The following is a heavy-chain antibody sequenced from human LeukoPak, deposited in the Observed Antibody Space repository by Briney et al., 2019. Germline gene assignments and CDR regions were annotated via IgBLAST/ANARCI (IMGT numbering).Heavy chain of an antibody. CDR3: AMTTVTTFFSASDDS. J-gene: IGHJ4*02. D-gene: IGHD4-17*01. CDR1: GGSISSSSYY. CDR2: LYYGGRT. V-gene: IGHV4-39*01. Sequence: PSETLSLTCTVSGGSISSSSYYWGWIRQPPGKGLEWIGGLYYGGRTYYNPSLKSRVTISVDTSKNQFSLRLSSVTAADTAVYYCAMTTVTTFFSASDDSWGQGTLVTVSS.